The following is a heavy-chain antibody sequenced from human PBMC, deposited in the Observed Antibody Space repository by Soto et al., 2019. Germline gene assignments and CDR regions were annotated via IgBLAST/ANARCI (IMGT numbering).Heavy chain of an antibody. D-gene: IGHD2-21*01. CDR3: TRGANDQSVVDH. Sequence: EVQLVESGGGLVQPGGSLRLSCAASGFTFSSYWMHWVRQAPGKGLVWVSRINSDGSNTNYADSVKGRGTISRDNATDTGYLDMTSLSAEDTAVYYRTRGANDQSVVDHWGQGTIVTVSS. J-gene: IGHJ4*02. CDR1: GFTFSSYW. CDR2: INSDGSNT. V-gene: IGHV3-74*01.